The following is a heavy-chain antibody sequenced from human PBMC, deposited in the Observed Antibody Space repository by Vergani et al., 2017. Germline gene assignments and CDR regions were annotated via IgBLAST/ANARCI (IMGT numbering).Heavy chain of an antibody. V-gene: IGHV1-46*01. CDR3: ARECSGSSCYSNYYYGMDV. CDR2: INPSGGST. CDR1: GYTFTSYY. Sequence: QVQLVQSGAEVKKPGASVKVSCKASGYTFTSYYMHWVRQAPGQGLEWMGIINPSGGSTSYAQKFQGRVTMTRDTSTSTVYMELSSLRSEDTAVYYCARECSGSSCYSNYYYGMDVWGQGTTVTVSS. D-gene: IGHD2-15*01. J-gene: IGHJ6*02.